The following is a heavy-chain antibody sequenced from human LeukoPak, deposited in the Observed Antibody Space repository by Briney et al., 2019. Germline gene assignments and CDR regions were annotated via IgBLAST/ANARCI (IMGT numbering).Heavy chain of an antibody. J-gene: IGHJ5*02. V-gene: IGHV3-53*01. CDR2: IYSGGST. CDR3: AREILS. CDR1: GFTVSSNY. Sequence: GGSLRLSCAASGFTVSSNYMNWVRQAPGKGLEWVSVIYSGGSTFYADSVKGRFTISRDNSKNTVYLQMNTLGAEDTAVYYCAREILSWGQGTLVTVSS. D-gene: IGHD3-16*01.